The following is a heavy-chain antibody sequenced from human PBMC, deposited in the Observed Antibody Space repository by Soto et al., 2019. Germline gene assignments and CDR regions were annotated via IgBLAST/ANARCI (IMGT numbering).Heavy chain of an antibody. V-gene: IGHV5-51*01. CDR2: IYPGDSDT. CDR3: ARGLSSSWYYHGMDV. J-gene: IGHJ6*02. CDR1: GYRFTSYW. Sequence: PGESLKISCKGSGYRFTSYWIGWVRQMPGKGLEWMGIIYPGDSDTRYSPSFQGQVTISADKSISTAYLQWSSLKASDTAMYYCARGLSSSWYYHGMDVWGQGTTVTVSS. D-gene: IGHD6-13*01.